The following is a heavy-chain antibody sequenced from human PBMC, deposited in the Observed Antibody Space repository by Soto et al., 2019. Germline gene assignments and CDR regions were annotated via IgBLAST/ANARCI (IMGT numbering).Heavy chain of an antibody. D-gene: IGHD3-16*01. J-gene: IGHJ3*02. Sequence: SETLSLTCTVSGGSISSYYWSWIRQPPGKGLDWIGYIYYSVSTYYNPSLKSRVTISVDTSKNQFSLKLSSVTAADTAVYYCARLGGSDAFDIWGQGTMVTVSS. V-gene: IGHV4-59*08. CDR1: GGSISSYY. CDR3: ARLGGSDAFDI. CDR2: IYYSVST.